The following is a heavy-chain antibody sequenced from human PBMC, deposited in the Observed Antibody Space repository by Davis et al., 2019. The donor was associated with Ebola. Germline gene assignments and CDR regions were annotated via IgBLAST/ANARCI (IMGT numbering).Heavy chain of an antibody. CDR1: GGSFSGYY. CDR3: ARTTVTLWYFDL. Sequence: PSETLSLTCAVYGGSFSGYYWSWIRQPPGKGLEWIGYIYYSGSTNYNPSLKSRVTISVDTSKNQFSLKLSSVTAADTAVYYCARTTVTLWYFDLWGRGTLVTVSS. V-gene: IGHV4-59*01. D-gene: IGHD4-17*01. J-gene: IGHJ2*01. CDR2: IYYSGST.